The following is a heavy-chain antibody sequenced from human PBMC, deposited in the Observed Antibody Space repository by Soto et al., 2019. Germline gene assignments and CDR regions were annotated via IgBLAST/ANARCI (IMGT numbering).Heavy chain of an antibody. CDR1: GFTVSSNY. CDR2: IYSGDST. J-gene: IGHJ3*02. Sequence: GGSLRLSCAASGFTVSSNYMSWVRQAPGKGLEWVSVIYSGDSTYYADSVKGGFTISRDNSKNTVYLQMNSLRAEDTAVYYCARGIDGAFDIWGEGTMVTVSS. V-gene: IGHV3-66*01. CDR3: ARGIDGAFDI.